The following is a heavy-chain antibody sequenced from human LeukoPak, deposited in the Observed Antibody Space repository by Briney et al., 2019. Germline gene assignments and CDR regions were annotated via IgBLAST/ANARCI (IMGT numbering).Heavy chain of an antibody. V-gene: IGHV3-33*01. Sequence: GGSLRLPCAASGFTFSSYGMHWVRQAPGKGLEWVAVIWYDGSNKYYADSVKGRFTISRDNSKNTLYLQMNSLRAEDTAVYYCARDLMPLSGCDPFDYWGQGTLVTVSS. D-gene: IGHD5-12*01. CDR1: GFTFSSYG. J-gene: IGHJ4*02. CDR2: IWYDGSNK. CDR3: ARDLMPLSGCDPFDY.